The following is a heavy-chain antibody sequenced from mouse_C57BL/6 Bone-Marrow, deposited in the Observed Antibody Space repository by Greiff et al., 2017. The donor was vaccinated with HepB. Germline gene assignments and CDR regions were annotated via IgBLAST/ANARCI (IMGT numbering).Heavy chain of an antibody. V-gene: IGHV1-39*01. J-gene: IGHJ1*03. CDR3: ARGRITTVVAPKYFDV. CDR1: GYSFTDYN. CDR2: INPNYGTT. Sequence: VQLQQSGPELVKPGASVKISCKASGYSFTDYNINWVKQSNGKSLEWIGVINPNYGTTSYNQKFKGKATLTVDQSSSTAYMQLNSLTSEDSAVYYCARGRITTVVAPKYFDVWGTGTTVTVSS. D-gene: IGHD1-1*01.